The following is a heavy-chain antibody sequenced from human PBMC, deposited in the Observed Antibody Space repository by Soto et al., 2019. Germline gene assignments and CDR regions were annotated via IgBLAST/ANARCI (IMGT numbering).Heavy chain of an antibody. CDR3: ASAFAWLFETEWYFDY. J-gene: IGHJ4*02. CDR1: GFTFSSHW. D-gene: IGHD3-9*01. V-gene: IGHV3-7*03. Sequence: GGSLRLSCAASGFTFSSHWMSWVRQAPGKGLEWVANIKQDGSEKYYVDSVKGRFTISRDNAKNSLYLQMNSLRAEDTAVYYCASAFAWLFETEWYFDYWGQGTLVTVSS. CDR2: IKQDGSEK.